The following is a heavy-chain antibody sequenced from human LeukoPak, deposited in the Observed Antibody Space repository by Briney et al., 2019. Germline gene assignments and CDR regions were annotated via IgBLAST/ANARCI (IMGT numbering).Heavy chain of an antibody. CDR1: EFTFSDYY. Sequence: GGSLRLSCAASEFTFSDYYMSWIRQAPGKGLEWASYISSRSSYTNYAESLKGRFTISRDNAKNSLYLQMNSLRAEDTAVYYCARHREYYDTTGHGPYYYYGMDVWGQGTTVTVSS. V-gene: IGHV3-11*03. D-gene: IGHD3-22*01. J-gene: IGHJ6*02. CDR3: ARHREYYDTTGHGPYYYYGMDV. CDR2: ISSRSSYT.